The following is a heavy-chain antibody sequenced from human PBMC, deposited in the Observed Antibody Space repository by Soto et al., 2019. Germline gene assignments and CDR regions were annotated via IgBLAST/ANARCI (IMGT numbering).Heavy chain of an antibody. V-gene: IGHV1-46*04. Sequence: QVQLVQSGAEVKKPGASVKVSCKASGYTFTSYYMHWVRQAPGQGLEWMGIINPSGGSTSYAQKLHGSVTMTSDRSTSTGYLELSCMRYEDTGVYYCASRVVTPGAFDIWGQGTMVTVSS. D-gene: IGHD2-21*02. J-gene: IGHJ3*02. CDR3: ASRVVTPGAFDI. CDR2: INPSGGST. CDR1: GYTFTSYY.